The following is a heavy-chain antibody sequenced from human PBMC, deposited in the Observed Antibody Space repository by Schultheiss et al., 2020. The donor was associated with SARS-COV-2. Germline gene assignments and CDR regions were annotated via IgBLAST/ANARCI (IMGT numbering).Heavy chain of an antibody. CDR3: ARGRKKLVGYYYYGMDV. Sequence: SVKVSCKASGGTFSSYAISWVRQAPGQGLEWMGGIIPIFGTANYAQKFQGRVTITADESTSTAYMELSSLRSDDTAVYYCARGRKKLVGYYYYGMDVWGQGTTVTVSS. CDR2: IIPIFGTA. J-gene: IGHJ6*02. CDR1: GGTFSSYA. D-gene: IGHD6-13*01. V-gene: IGHV1-69*13.